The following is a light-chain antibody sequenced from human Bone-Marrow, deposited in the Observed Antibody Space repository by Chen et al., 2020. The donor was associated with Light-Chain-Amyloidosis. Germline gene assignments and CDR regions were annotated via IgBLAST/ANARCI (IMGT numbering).Light chain of an antibody. J-gene: IGKJ4*01. CDR1: QDISNY. Sequence: DIQMTHSPSSLSASVGDRVTITCQASQDISNYLNWYQQKPGKAPKLLIYDASNLQTGVPSRFSGSGSGTDFTFTISSLQPEDIATYYCQHFDSLPLTFGGGTKVEIK. CDR2: DAS. CDR3: QHFDSLPLT. V-gene: IGKV1-33*01.